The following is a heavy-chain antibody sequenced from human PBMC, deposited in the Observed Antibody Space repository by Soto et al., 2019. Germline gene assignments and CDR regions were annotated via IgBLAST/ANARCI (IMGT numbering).Heavy chain of an antibody. V-gene: IGHV3-23*01. CDR1: GFTFSSYA. D-gene: IGHD6-13*01. CDR3: AKEAPRYSSSWYWYFDL. CDR2: ISGSGGST. J-gene: IGHJ2*01. Sequence: EVQLLESGGGLVQPGGSLRLSCAASGFTFSSYAMSWVRQAPGKGLEWVSAISGSGGSTYYADSVKGRFTISRDNSKNTLYLQMNSLRAEDTAVYYCAKEAPRYSSSWYWYFDLWGRGTLVTVSS.